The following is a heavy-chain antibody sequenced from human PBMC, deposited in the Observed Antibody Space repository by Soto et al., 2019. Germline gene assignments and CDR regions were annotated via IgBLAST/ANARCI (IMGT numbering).Heavy chain of an antibody. CDR1: GYTFTSYG. Sequence: ASVKVSCKASGYTFTSYGISWLRQSAGQGLEWMGWISAYNGNTNYAQKLQGRVTMTTDTSTSTAYMELRSLRSDDTAVYYCARDFTVVVPAAMVWFDPWGQGTLVTVSS. CDR3: ARDFTVVVPAAMVWFDP. D-gene: IGHD2-2*01. J-gene: IGHJ5*02. V-gene: IGHV1-18*04. CDR2: ISAYNGNT.